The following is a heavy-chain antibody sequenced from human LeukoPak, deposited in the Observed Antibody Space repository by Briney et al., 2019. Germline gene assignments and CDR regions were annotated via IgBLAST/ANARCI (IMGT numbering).Heavy chain of an antibody. V-gene: IGHV3-23*01. CDR1: GFTFSSYD. J-gene: IGHJ2*01. CDR3: AKAGPSPGVWYSDL. Sequence: GGSLRLSCAASGFTFSSYDMNWVRQAPGKGLEWVSSISGSGDSTYYADSVKGRFTISRDNSKNTLYLQMNSLRTDDTAVYYCAKAGPSPGVWYSDLWGRGTPVTVSS. D-gene: IGHD3-3*01. CDR2: ISGSGDST.